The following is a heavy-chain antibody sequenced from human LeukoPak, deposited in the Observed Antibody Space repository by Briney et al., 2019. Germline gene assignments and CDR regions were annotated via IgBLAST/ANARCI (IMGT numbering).Heavy chain of an antibody. D-gene: IGHD3-22*01. V-gene: IGHV3-33*01. J-gene: IGHJ6*02. Sequence: GGSLRLSCAASGFTFSSYGMHWVRQAPGKGLEWVAVIWYDGSNKYYADSAKGRFTISRDNSKNTLYLQMNSLRAEDTAVYYCARDDSSGYYPAYYYYYGMDVWGQGTTVTVSS. CDR3: ARDDSSGYYPAYYYYYGMDV. CDR1: GFTFSSYG. CDR2: IWYDGSNK.